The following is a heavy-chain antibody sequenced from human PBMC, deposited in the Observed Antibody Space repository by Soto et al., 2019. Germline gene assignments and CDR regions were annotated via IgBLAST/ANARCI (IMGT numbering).Heavy chain of an antibody. D-gene: IGHD6-13*01. V-gene: IGHV5-51*01. J-gene: IGHJ1*01. Sequence: GGSLKISCKGSGYSFTSYWIGWVRQMPGKGLEWMGVIYPVDSDTRYSPSFQGQVSISADKSINTAYLQWSSLKASDTAMYYCARHSGVAEDGNDWGQGTLVTVSS. CDR1: GYSFTSYW. CDR2: IYPVDSDT. CDR3: ARHSGVAEDGND.